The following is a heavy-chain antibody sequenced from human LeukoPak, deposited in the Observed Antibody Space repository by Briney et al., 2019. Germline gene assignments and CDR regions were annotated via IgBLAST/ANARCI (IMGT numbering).Heavy chain of an antibody. V-gene: IGHV3-30*02. Sequence: GGSLRLSCAASGFTFSSYGMHWVRQAPGKGLEWVAFIRYDGRNKYYADSVKGRFTISRDNAKNTLYLHMNSLRAEDTAVYYCARVGVVVYAFDIWGQGTMVTVSS. CDR1: GFTFSSYG. CDR3: ARVGVVVYAFDI. CDR2: IRYDGRNK. D-gene: IGHD2-15*01. J-gene: IGHJ3*02.